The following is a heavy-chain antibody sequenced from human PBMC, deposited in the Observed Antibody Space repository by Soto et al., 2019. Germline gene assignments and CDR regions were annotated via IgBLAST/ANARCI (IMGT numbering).Heavy chain of an antibody. J-gene: IGHJ6*02. V-gene: IGHV1-69*13. CDR2: IIPIFGTA. D-gene: IGHD6-6*01. Sequence: EASVKVSCKASGGTFSSYAISWVRQAPGQGLEWMGGIIPIFGTANYAQKFQGRVTITADESTSTAYMELSSLRSEDTAVYYCARGTGEQLVDVSPYYYYYYGMDVWGQGTTVTVSS. CDR1: GGTFSSYA. CDR3: ARGTGEQLVDVSPYYYYYYGMDV.